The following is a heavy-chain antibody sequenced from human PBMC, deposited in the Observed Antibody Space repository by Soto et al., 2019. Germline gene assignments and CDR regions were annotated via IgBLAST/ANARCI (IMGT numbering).Heavy chain of an antibody. V-gene: IGHV3-23*01. CDR2: ITSGGRT. CDR3: TRDPNGDYVGAFDF. CDR1: TFTFSTYA. J-gene: IGHJ3*01. Sequence: EVQVLESGGGLVQPGGCLRLSCATSTFTFSTYAMTWVRQAPGKGLEWVGSITSGGRTFYVDSLKGRFTISRDNLKNTLYLQMTSLRGDDTAVYYCTRDPNGDYVGAFDFWGHGTMVTVSS. D-gene: IGHD4-17*01.